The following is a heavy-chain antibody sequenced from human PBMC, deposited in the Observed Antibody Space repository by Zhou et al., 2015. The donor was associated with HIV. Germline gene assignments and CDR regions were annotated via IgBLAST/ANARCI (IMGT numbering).Heavy chain of an antibody. V-gene: IGHV1-69*06. D-gene: IGHD3-22*01. Sequence: QVHLMQSGAEVKKPGSSVKVSCKASGVTFSNYAISWVRQAPGQGLEWMGGIIPVFGTANYAPKFQGRVTMTADKSTGTAYMELSRLRSEDAAVYYCATSSGKYDFAFDVWGQGTRLIVSS. CDR1: GVTFSNYA. J-gene: IGHJ3*01. CDR3: ATSSGKYDFAFDV. CDR2: IIPVFGTA.